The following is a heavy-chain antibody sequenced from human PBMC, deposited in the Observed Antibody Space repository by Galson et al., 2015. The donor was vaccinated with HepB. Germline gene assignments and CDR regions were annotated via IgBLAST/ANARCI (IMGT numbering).Heavy chain of an antibody. J-gene: IGHJ4*02. CDR1: GYSFRNYW. Sequence: KVSCKASGYSFRNYWIGWVRQMPGKGLECMGIIYPGDSETRYSPSFQGQVTLSADKSTNTAYLQWSSLKASDTAMYYCTKPTPTNDILGGYHYDPTFDFWGQGTLVTVSS. CDR2: IYPGDSET. V-gene: IGHV5-51*01. D-gene: IGHD3-9*01. CDR3: TKPTPTNDILGGYHYDPTFDF.